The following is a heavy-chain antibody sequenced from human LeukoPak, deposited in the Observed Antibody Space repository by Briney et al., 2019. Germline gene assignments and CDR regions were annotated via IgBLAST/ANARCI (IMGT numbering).Heavy chain of an antibody. J-gene: IGHJ6*02. CDR3: ARAAPDYCSSTSCSYYYHYGMDV. Sequence: SETLSLTCTVSGGSISSGGYYWSWIRQHPGKGLEWIGYIYYSGSTYYNPSLKSRVTISVDTSKNQFSLKLSSVTAADTAVYYCARAAPDYCSSTSCSYYYHYGMDVWGQGTTVTVSS. V-gene: IGHV4-31*03. D-gene: IGHD2-2*01. CDR2: IYYSGST. CDR1: GGSISSGGYY.